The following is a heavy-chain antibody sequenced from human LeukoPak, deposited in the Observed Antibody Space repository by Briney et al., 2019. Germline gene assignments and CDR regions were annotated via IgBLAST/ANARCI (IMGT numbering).Heavy chain of an antibody. Sequence: SETLSLTCTVSGGSISNSYWTWIRQPPGKGLEWIGHIYYSGSTNYNPSLKSRVTISVDTSKNQFSLKLSSVTAADTAVYYCARVFDSGSQAYFYYMDVWGKGTTVTISS. CDR2: IYYSGST. CDR1: GGSISNSY. J-gene: IGHJ6*03. D-gene: IGHD3-10*01. V-gene: IGHV4-59*01. CDR3: ARVFDSGSQAYFYYMDV.